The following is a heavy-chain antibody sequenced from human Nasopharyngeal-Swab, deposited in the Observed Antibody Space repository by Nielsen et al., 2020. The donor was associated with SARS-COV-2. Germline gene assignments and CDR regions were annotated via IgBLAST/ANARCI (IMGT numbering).Heavy chain of an antibody. V-gene: IGHV4-34*01. CDR2: INHNERT. Sequence: SETLSLTCAVSGGSFNGFDWNWIRQAPGKGLEWIGEINHNERTNYNPSLKSRIAMLVDTSNNQVSLTVSSVSAGDTAVYYCARAGRVGDAYTGLYVWGQGTTVTVSS. J-gene: IGHJ6*02. CDR3: ARAGRVGDAYTGLYV. CDR1: GGSFNGFD. D-gene: IGHD5-24*01.